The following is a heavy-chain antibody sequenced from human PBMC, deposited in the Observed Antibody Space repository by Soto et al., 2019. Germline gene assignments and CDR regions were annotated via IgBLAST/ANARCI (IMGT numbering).Heavy chain of an antibody. D-gene: IGHD6-13*01. CDR3: ARDEAAGTFDY. Sequence: QVQLQESGPGLVKPSETLSLTCTVSGGSISSYYWSWIRQPPGKGLEWIGYIYYSGSTNYNPSLKRRVTISVDTSKNQFSLKLSSVTAADTAVYYCARDEAAGTFDYWGQGTLVTVSS. CDR1: GGSISSYY. V-gene: IGHV4-59*01. J-gene: IGHJ4*02. CDR2: IYYSGST.